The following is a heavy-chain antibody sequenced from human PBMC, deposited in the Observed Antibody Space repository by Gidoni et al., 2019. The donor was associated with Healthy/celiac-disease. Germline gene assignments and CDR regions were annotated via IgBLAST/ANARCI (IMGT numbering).Heavy chain of an antibody. CDR3: ARLWGYYDSSGYYYSTTPTYYFDY. CDR2: IYYSGST. J-gene: IGHJ4*02. D-gene: IGHD3-22*01. V-gene: IGHV4-39*01. Sequence: QLQLQESGPGLVKPSETLSLTCTVSGGSISSISYYWGWILQPPGKGLEWIGSIYYSGSTYYNPSLKSRVTISVDTSKNQFSLKLSSVTAADTAVYYCARLWGYYDSSGYYYSTTPTYYFDYWGQGTLVTVSS. CDR1: GGSISSISYY.